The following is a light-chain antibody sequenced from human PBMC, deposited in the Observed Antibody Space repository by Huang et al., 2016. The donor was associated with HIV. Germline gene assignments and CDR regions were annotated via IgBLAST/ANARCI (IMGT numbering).Light chain of an antibody. Sequence: EIVMTQSPATLSVSPGERATLSCRDSQSVGGNLAWYQQKPGQAPRLLIYGASTRATGIPARFSGSGSGTEFTLTISSLQSADFAVYYCQHFNDWPPRYTFGQGTKLEI. CDR2: GAS. CDR1: QSVGGN. CDR3: QHFNDWPPRYT. J-gene: IGKJ2*01. V-gene: IGKV3-15*01.